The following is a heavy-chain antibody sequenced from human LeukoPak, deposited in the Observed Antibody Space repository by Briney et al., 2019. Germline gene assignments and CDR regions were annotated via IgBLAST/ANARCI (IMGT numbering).Heavy chain of an antibody. CDR2: IWYDGSNK. CDR3: AKERDGYITLGWFDP. J-gene: IGHJ5*02. D-gene: IGHD5-24*01. Sequence: GGSLRLSCAASGFTFSSYGVHWVRQAPGKGLEWVAVIWYDGSNKYYADSVKGRFTISRDNSNNTLYLQMNSLRAEDTAVYYCAKERDGYITLGWFDPWGQGTLVTVSS. CDR1: GFTFSSYG. V-gene: IGHV3-33*06.